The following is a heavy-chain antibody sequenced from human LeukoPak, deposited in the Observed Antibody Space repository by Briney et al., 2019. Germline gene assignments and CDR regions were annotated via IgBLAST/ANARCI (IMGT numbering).Heavy chain of an antibody. CDR2: IYTSGST. CDR1: GASISSYY. D-gene: IGHD4-23*01. Sequence: RPSETLSLTCTVSGASISSYYWSWIRQPPGKGLEWIGYIYTSGSTNYNPSLKSRVTISVDTSKNQFSLKLSSVTAAGTAVYYCARLDYGGADYWGQGTLVTVSS. J-gene: IGHJ4*02. V-gene: IGHV4-4*09. CDR3: ARLDYGGADY.